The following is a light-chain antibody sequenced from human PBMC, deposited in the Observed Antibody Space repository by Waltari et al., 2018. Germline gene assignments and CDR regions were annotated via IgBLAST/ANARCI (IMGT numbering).Light chain of an antibody. CDR1: QSVSKY. CDR3: QSYVRLPAT. CDR2: DTY. J-gene: IGKJ1*01. Sequence: IVLTQSPGTLSLSPGERATLSGRASQSVSKYLVWYQQRLGQAPRLLIYDTYIRAPGIPDRFSGGGSGTDFSLTISRLGPEDCAVYYCQSYVRLPATFGQGTKVEIK. V-gene: IGKV3-20*01.